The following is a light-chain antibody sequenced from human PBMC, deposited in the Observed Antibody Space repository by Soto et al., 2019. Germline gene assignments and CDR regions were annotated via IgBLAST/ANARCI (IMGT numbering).Light chain of an antibody. Sequence: EVVLTQSPATLSFSPGERAALSCRASQSVFNYLACYQPRPGQAPRLLIYDASDRATGIPARFTGSGSGTDFTLTIISLEPEDFAVYYCQHRSNWPGTFGQGTKVDI. CDR2: DAS. CDR3: QHRSNWPGT. CDR1: QSVFNY. V-gene: IGKV3-11*01. J-gene: IGKJ1*01.